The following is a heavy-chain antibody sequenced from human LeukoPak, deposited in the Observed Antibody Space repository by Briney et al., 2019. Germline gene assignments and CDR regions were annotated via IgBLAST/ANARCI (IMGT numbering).Heavy chain of an antibody. CDR2: INPNSGGT. J-gene: IGHJ4*02. CDR1: GYTFTGYY. Sequence: ASVKVSCKASGYTFTGYYMHWVRQAPGQGLEWMGWINPNSGGTNYAQKFQGRVTMTRDTSISTAYMELSRLRSDDTAVYYCARDPIAAANGPESDAPFDYWGQGTLVTVSS. D-gene: IGHD6-13*01. CDR3: ARDPIAAANGPESDAPFDY. V-gene: IGHV1-2*02.